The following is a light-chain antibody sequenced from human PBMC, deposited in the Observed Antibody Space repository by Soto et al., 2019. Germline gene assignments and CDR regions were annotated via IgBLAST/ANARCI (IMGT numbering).Light chain of an antibody. Sequence: DIQMTQSPSSVSASVGDRVTISCRASHYISTYLAWYQQKPGKAPKLLIYAASYLQSGVPSRFSGSGSATDFTLTISSLQPEDFATSYCQQANSFPITFGQGTRLDIK. CDR1: HYISTY. CDR2: AAS. V-gene: IGKV1-12*01. J-gene: IGKJ5*01. CDR3: QQANSFPIT.